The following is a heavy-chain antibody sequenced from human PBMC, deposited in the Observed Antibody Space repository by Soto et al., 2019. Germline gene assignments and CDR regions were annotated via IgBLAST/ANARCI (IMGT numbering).Heavy chain of an antibody. CDR1: GGSVSSNSAA. J-gene: IGHJ6*02. D-gene: IGHD6-13*01. V-gene: IGHV6-1*01. CDR2: TYYRSKWYN. CDR3: ARVIAAAGNYYYYGMDV. Sequence: SLTCAISGGSVSSNSAAWNWIRQSPSGGLEWLGRTYYRSKWYNDYAVSVKSRITINPDTSKNQFSLQLNSVTPEDTAVYYCARVIAAAGNYYYYGMDVWGQGTTVTVSS.